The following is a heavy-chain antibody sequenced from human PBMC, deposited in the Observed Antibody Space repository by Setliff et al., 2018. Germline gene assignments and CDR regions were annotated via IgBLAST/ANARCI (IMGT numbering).Heavy chain of an antibody. V-gene: IGHV1-18*03. CDR3: ARDGADYDFWSGYSLFDY. CDR2: ISAYNGNT. D-gene: IGHD3-3*01. J-gene: IGHJ4*02. Sequence: ASVKVSCKASGYTFTSYGISWVRQAPGQGLEWMGWISAYNGNTNYAQKLQGRVTMTTDTSTSTAYMELRSLRSDDMAVYYCARDGADYDFWSGYSLFDYWGQGTLVTAPQ. CDR1: GYTFTSYG.